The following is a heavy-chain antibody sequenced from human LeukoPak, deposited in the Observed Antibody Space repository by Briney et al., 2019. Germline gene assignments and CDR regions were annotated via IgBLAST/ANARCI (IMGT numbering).Heavy chain of an antibody. CDR3: ARGVSVYWFDP. CDR2: IYYSGST. CDR1: GGSISSHY. Sequence: PSETLSLTCTVSGGSISSHYRSWIRQPPGKGLEWIGYIYYSGSTNYNPSLKSRVTISVDTSKNQFSLKLSSVTAADTAVYYCARGVSVYWFDPWGQGTLVTVSS. D-gene: IGHD2-21*01. J-gene: IGHJ5*02. V-gene: IGHV4-59*11.